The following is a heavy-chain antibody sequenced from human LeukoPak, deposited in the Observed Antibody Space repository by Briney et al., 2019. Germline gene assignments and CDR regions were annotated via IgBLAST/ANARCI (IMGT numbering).Heavy chain of an antibody. CDR3: ARDLGYSYGYVY. CDR1: GFTVSSNY. Sequence: GGSLRLSCAASGFTVSSNYMSWVCQAPGKGLEWVSVIYSGGSTYYADSVKGRFTISRDNSKNTLYLQMNSLRAEDTAVYYCARDLGYSYGYVYWGQGTLVTVSS. D-gene: IGHD5-18*01. CDR2: IYSGGST. J-gene: IGHJ4*02. V-gene: IGHV3-53*01.